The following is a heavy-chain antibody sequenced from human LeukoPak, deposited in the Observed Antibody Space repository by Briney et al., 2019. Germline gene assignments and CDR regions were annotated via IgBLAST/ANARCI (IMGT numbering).Heavy chain of an antibody. CDR2: ISSSRSYI. CDR1: GFTFSSYS. V-gene: IGHV3-21*01. Sequence: PGGSLRLSCGASGFTFSSYSMNWVRQAPGKGLEWVSSISSSRSYIYYADSVKGRFTISRDNAKNSLYLQMNSLRAEDTAVYYRARTNYGDYFYWGQGTLVTVSS. CDR3: ARTNYGDYFY. D-gene: IGHD4-17*01. J-gene: IGHJ4*02.